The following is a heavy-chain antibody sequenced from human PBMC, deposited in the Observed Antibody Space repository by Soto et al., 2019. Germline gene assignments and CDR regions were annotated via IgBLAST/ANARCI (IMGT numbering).Heavy chain of an antibody. Sequence: EVQLVESGGDLVQPGGSLRLSCAASGFIFTNYWMTWVRQAPGKGLEWVANINHDGSETYYLDSVKGRFVISRDNAKNSLFLQMNSLRDEDTAIYYCARSLLGPMAFDMWGHGTVVAVSS. D-gene: IGHD7-27*01. CDR1: GFIFTNYW. CDR3: ARSLLGPMAFDM. V-gene: IGHV3-7*03. CDR2: INHDGSET. J-gene: IGHJ3*02.